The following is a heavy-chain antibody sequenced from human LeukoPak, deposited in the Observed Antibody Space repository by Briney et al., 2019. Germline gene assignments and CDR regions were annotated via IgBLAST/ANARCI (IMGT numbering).Heavy chain of an antibody. D-gene: IGHD3-16*01. J-gene: IGHJ4*02. CDR2: IYYSGST. CDR3: ARAQPGGGYFDY. Sequence: KSSETLSLTCTVSGGSISSYYWSWIRQPPGKGLEWIGYIYYSGSTNYNPSLKSRVTISVDTSKNQFSLKLSSVTAADTAVYYCARAQPGGGYFDYWGQGTLVTVSS. V-gene: IGHV4-59*01. CDR1: GGSISSYY.